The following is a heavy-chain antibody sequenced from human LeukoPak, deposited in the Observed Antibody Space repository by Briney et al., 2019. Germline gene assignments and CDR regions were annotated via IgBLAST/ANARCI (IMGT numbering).Heavy chain of an antibody. D-gene: IGHD7-27*01. CDR1: GFTFSSYW. J-gene: IGHJ4*02. CDR3: AKDRPVNWGYYFDY. CDR2: LSASAGTT. V-gene: IGHV3-23*01. Sequence: GGSLRLSCAASGFTFSSYWMSWVRQAPGKGLEWVSSLSASAGTTYYAESVKGRFTISRDNSKNTLYLQMNSLRAEDAALYYCAKDRPVNWGYYFDYWGQGTLVTVSS.